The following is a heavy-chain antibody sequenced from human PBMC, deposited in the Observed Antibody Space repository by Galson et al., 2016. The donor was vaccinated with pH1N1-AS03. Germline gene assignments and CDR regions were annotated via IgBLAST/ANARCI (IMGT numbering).Heavy chain of an antibody. D-gene: IGHD4-11*01. V-gene: IGHV3-15*01. CDR3: TTLYSKASWYGMDV. CDR1: GFTFRNTW. CDR2: IKTKVDGGTT. J-gene: IGHJ6*02. Sequence: SLRLSCAASGFTFRNTWMSWVRQAPGKGLEWVGRIKTKVDGGTTDYAATVKGRFTISRDDSKDTLFLHLNTLVTADTAVYYCTTLYSKASWYGMDVWGQGTTVTVSS.